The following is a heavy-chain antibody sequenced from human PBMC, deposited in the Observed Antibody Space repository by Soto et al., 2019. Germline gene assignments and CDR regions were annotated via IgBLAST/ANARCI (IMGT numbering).Heavy chain of an antibody. V-gene: IGHV4-61*01. CDR1: GGAVSSGTYY. CDR2: IYFTGST. Sequence: SETLSLTCTVSGGAVSSGTYYWGWIRQPPGKGLEWIGHIYFTGSTNYNPSLKSRVTMSLDTSRNQFSLKLSSVTAADTAVYYCTRGPPRVQWFDPWGLGTLVTVSS. J-gene: IGHJ5*02. CDR3: TRGPPRVQWFDP.